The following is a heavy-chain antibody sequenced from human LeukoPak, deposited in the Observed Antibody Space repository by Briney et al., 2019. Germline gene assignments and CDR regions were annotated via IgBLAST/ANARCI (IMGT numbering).Heavy chain of an antibody. D-gene: IGHD6-19*01. J-gene: IGHJ4*02. V-gene: IGHV4-59*08. CDR1: GGSISSYY. CDR3: ARGSGWYFY. CDR2: IHYSGST. Sequence: PSETLSLTCTVSGGSISSYYWIWIRQPPGRGLEWIGYIHYSGSTNYNPSLKSRVTISVDTSKNQFSLRLTSVTAADTAVYYCARGSGWYFYWGQGTLVTVSS.